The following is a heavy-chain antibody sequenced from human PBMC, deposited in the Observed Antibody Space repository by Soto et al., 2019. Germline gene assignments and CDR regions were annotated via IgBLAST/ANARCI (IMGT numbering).Heavy chain of an antibody. J-gene: IGHJ3*02. CDR1: GDSVSSNSAA. D-gene: IGHD2-2*01. CDR3: ARAIVVVPAAIKNAFDI. Sequence: SQTLSLTCAISGDSVSSNSAAWNWIRQSPSRGLEWLGRTYYRSKWYNDYAVSVKSRITINPDTSKNQFSLQLNPVTPEDTAVYYCARAIVVVPAAIKNAFDIWGQGTMVTVSS. V-gene: IGHV6-1*01. CDR2: TYYRSKWYN.